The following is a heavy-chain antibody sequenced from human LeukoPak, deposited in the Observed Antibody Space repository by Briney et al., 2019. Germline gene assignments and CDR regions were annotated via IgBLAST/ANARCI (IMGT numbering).Heavy chain of an antibody. J-gene: IGHJ4*02. D-gene: IGHD1-7*01. CDR1: GGSISSYY. Sequence: SETLSLTCTVSGGSISSYYWSWIRQPPGKGLEWIGYIYYSGSTNYNPSLKSRVTISVDTSKNQFSLTLSSVAAADTAVYYCARDDQTTSAFDYWGQGTLVTVSS. CDR2: IYYSGST. V-gene: IGHV4-59*01. CDR3: ARDDQTTSAFDY.